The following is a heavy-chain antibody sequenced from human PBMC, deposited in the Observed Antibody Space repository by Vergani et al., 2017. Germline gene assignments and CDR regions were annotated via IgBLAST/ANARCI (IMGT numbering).Heavy chain of an antibody. J-gene: IGHJ4*02. CDR1: GYTFTGYY. D-gene: IGHD6-19*01. CDR3: ARGQWRPSLSLDC. Sequence: QVQLVQSGAEVKKPGASVKVSCKASGYTFTGYYMHWVRQAPGQGLEWLGWINPNSGGPNYAQKFQGRVTMTRDTSSSTAYIELSRLRSDEAAVYYCARGQWRPSLSLDCWGQGTLVTGSS. CDR2: INPNSGGP. V-gene: IGHV1-2*02.